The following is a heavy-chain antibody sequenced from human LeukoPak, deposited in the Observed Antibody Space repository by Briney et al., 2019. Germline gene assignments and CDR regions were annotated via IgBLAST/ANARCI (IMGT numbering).Heavy chain of an antibody. D-gene: IGHD3-22*01. J-gene: IGHJ6*03. Sequence: PGGSLRLSCAASGFTFSNYAINWVRQAPGKGLEWVSYISSSSGTIYYADSVKGRFTISRDNARNSLYLQMNSLRAEDTAVYYCARDSWGYYYDSSGYYFPYYFYYLDVWGKGTTVTVSS. CDR3: ARDSWGYYYDSSGYYFPYYFYYLDV. CDR1: GFTFSNYA. CDR2: ISSSSGTI. V-gene: IGHV3-48*01.